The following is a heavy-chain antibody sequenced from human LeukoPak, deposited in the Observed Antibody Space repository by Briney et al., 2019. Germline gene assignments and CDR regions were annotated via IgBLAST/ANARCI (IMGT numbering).Heavy chain of an antibody. CDR2: VDPSGNT. Sequence: SETLSLTCTVSVYSVSRDYYWGWIRQPPWKGLEWIGNVDPSGNTYYNPSLKSRATISLDTSKQHFSLKLTSLTPADTAVYYCATVGASHYGDWYFDYWGQGTLVTVSS. CDR1: VYSVSRDYY. J-gene: IGHJ4*02. V-gene: IGHV4-38-2*02. D-gene: IGHD4-17*01. CDR3: ATVGASHYGDWYFDY.